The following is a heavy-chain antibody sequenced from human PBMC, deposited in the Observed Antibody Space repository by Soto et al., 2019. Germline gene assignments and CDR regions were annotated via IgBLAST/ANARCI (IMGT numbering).Heavy chain of an antibody. CDR1: RFTFSSYG. V-gene: IGHV3-30*18. J-gene: IGHJ4*02. CDR3: AKDDNYDYVWGTYRSLYFDY. CDR2: ISHDGSNK. Sequence: QVQLVESGGGVVQPGRSLRLSCTASRFTFSSYGMHWVRQAPAKGLEWVAVISHDGSNKYYADSVKGRFTISRDNSKNTLYLQMNSLRAEDTAVYYCAKDDNYDYVWGTYRSLYFDYWGRGTLVTVSS. D-gene: IGHD3-16*02.